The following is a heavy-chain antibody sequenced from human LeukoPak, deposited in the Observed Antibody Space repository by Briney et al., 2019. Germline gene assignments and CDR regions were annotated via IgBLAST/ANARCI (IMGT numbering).Heavy chain of an antibody. CDR1: GGSISSYY. J-gene: IGHJ4*02. V-gene: IGHV4-59*08. D-gene: IGHD5-18*01. CDR2: IYYSGST. CDR3: ARLEYSYGFFGY. Sequence: SETLSLTCTASGGSISSYYWSWIRQPPGKGLEWIGYIYYSGSTNYNPSLKSRVTISVDTSKNQFSLKLSSVTAADTAVYYCARLEYSYGFFGYWGQGTLVTVSS.